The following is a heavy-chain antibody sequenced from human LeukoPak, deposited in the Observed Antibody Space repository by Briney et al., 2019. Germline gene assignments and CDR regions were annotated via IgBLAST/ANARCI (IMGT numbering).Heavy chain of an antibody. J-gene: IGHJ3*02. Sequence: ASVKVSCKASGYTFTSYDINWVRQATGQGLEWMGWMNPNSGNTGYAQKFQGRVTITRNTSISTAYMELSSLRSEDTAVYYCARGSTRNGLDAFDIWGQGTMVTVSS. V-gene: IGHV1-8*03. D-gene: IGHD2-2*01. CDR2: MNPNSGNT. CDR1: GYTFTSYD. CDR3: ARGSTRNGLDAFDI.